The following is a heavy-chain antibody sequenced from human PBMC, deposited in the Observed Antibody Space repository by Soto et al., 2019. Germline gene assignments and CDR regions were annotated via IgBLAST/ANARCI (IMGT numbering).Heavy chain of an antibody. CDR2: IIPIFGTA. J-gene: IGHJ1*01. Sequence: ASVKVSCKASGGTFSSYAISWVRQAPGQGLEWMGGIIPIFGTANYAQKFQGRVTITADESTSTAYMELSSLRSEDTAVYYCAYYDSSGYYYEAYFQHWGQGTLVTVSS. V-gene: IGHV1-69*13. CDR3: AYYDSSGYYYEAYFQH. CDR1: GGTFSSYA. D-gene: IGHD3-22*01.